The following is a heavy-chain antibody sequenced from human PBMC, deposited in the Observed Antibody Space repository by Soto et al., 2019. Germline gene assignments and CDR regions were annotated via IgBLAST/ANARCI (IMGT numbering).Heavy chain of an antibody. Sequence: GESLKISCKGSGYSFTSYWISWVRQMPGKGLEWMGRIDPSDSYTNYSPSFQGHVTISANKSISTAYLQWSSLKASDTAMYYCARQDYYDSSGYSPPDAFDIWGQGTMVTV. CDR1: GYSFTSYW. J-gene: IGHJ3*02. CDR2: IDPSDSYT. D-gene: IGHD3-22*01. V-gene: IGHV5-10-1*01. CDR3: ARQDYYDSSGYSPPDAFDI.